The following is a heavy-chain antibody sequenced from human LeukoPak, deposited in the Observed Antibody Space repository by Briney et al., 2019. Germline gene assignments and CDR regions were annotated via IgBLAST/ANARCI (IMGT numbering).Heavy chain of an antibody. V-gene: IGHV4-59*02. CDR3: ASRKLGNDY. Sequence: SETLSLTCAVSGGSVSDYYWSWIRQSPGKGLEWIGYIYHTGSTSYSPSLKSRVTISADTSQNQFSLKLSSVTAADTAVYYCASRKLGNDYWGQGTLVTVSS. J-gene: IGHJ4*02. D-gene: IGHD7-27*01. CDR1: GGSVSDYY. CDR2: IYHTGST.